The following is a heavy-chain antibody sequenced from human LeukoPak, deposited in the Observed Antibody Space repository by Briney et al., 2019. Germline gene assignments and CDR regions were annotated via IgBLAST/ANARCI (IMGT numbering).Heavy chain of an antibody. D-gene: IGHD3-3*01. Sequence: SETLSLTCAVYGGSFSGYYWSWIRQPPGKGLEWIGEINHSGSTNYNPSLKSRVTISVDTSKNQFSLKLSSVTAADTAVYYCARGLGTDFWSGYPPYYMDVWGKGTTVTVSS. J-gene: IGHJ6*03. CDR2: INHSGST. CDR3: ARGLGTDFWSGYPPYYMDV. CDR1: GGSFSGYY. V-gene: IGHV4-34*01.